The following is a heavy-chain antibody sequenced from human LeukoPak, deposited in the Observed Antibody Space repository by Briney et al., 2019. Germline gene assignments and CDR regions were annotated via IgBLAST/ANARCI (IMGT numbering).Heavy chain of an antibody. CDR2: IYATGLT. CDR3: ARGFGSGTSPIAL. J-gene: IGHJ4*02. D-gene: IGHD3-10*01. Sequence: SETLSLTCAVSGRSFRSVYLNWIRQSAGKGLEWIGRIYATGLTNYNPSLKSRVNLSVDMPKDELSLPLKSGTAADMALCYCARGFGSGTSPIALWGQGALVTVSS. V-gene: IGHV4-4*07. CDR1: GRSFRSVY.